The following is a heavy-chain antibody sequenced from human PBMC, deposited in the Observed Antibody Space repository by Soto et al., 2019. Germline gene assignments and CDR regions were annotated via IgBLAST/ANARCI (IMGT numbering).Heavy chain of an antibody. CDR3: ARVPYDSSGYYLSFEY. CDR1: GYTFTSYA. V-gene: IGHV1-3*01. D-gene: IGHD3-22*01. CDR2: INAGNGNT. J-gene: IGHJ4*02. Sequence: ASVKVSCKASGYTFTSYAMHWVRQAPGQRLEWMGWINAGNGNTKYSQKFQGRVSITRDTSASTAYMELSSLRSEDTAVYYCARVPYDSSGYYLSFEYWGQGTLVTVSS.